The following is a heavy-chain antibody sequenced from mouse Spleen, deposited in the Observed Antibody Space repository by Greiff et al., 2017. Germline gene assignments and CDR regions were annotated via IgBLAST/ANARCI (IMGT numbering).Heavy chain of an antibody. CDR1: GFTFSSYA. CDR2: ISSGGGNT. Sequence: DVQLVESGGGLVKLGGSLKLSCAASGFTFSSYAMSWVRQTPEKRLEWVATISSGGGNTYYPDSVKGRFTISRDNAKNTLYLQMSSLKSEDTAMYYCARQAYYGNYPFAYWGQGTLVTVSA. CDR3: ARQAYYGNYPFAY. V-gene: IGHV5-9-3*01. J-gene: IGHJ3*01. D-gene: IGHD2-10*01.